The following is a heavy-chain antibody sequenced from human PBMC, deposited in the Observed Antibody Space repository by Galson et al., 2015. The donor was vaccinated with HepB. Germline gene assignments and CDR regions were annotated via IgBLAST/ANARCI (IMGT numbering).Heavy chain of an antibody. CDR1: EFTFSSYI. CDR3: VREGYGDYVEAFDI. V-gene: IGHV3-21*01. D-gene: IGHD4-17*01. CDR2: ISSSSDYI. J-gene: IGHJ3*02. Sequence: SLRLSCAASEFTFSSYIMNWVRQAPEKGLEWVSSISSSSDYIYYADSVKGRFTISRDNAKNSLYLQMNSLRVEDTAVYYCVREGYGDYVEAFDIWGQGTMVTVSS.